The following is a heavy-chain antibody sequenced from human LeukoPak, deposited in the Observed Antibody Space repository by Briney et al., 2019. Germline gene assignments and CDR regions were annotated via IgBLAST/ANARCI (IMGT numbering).Heavy chain of an antibody. Sequence: ASVKVSCTASGYTFTSYDINWVRQATGQGLEWMGWMNPNSGNTGYAQKFQGRVTITRNTSISTAYMELSSLRSEDTAVYYCAIGIMPYYFDYWGQGTLVTVSS. J-gene: IGHJ4*02. D-gene: IGHD2-2*01. V-gene: IGHV1-8*03. CDR3: AIGIMPYYFDY. CDR1: GYTFTSYD. CDR2: MNPNSGNT.